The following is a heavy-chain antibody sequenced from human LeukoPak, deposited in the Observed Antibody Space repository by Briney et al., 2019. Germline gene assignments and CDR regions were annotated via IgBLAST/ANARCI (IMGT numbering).Heavy chain of an antibody. Sequence: EGSLRLSCAASGFTFSSYWMSWVRQVPGKGLEWVSGINWNGGSRGYADSVKGRFTISRDNAKNSVYLQMNSLRSEDTAFYHCARDRCSSTSCYNTPNWFDPWGQGTLVTVSS. CDR2: INWNGGSR. D-gene: IGHD2-2*02. CDR3: ARDRCSSTSCYNTPNWFDP. CDR1: GFTFSSYW. J-gene: IGHJ5*02. V-gene: IGHV3-20*01.